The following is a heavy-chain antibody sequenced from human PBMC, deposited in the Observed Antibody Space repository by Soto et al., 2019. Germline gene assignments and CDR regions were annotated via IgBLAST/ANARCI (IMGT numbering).Heavy chain of an antibody. Sequence: SETLSLTCAVYGGSFSGYYWSWIRQPPGKGLEWIGEINHSGSTNYNPSLKSRVTISVDTSKNQFSLKLSSVTAADTAVYYCARSGRIAAAGPLDYYYYYGMDVWGQGTTVTVSS. CDR3: ARSGRIAAAGPLDYYYYYGMDV. J-gene: IGHJ6*02. CDR2: INHSGST. V-gene: IGHV4-34*01. D-gene: IGHD6-13*01. CDR1: GGSFSGYY.